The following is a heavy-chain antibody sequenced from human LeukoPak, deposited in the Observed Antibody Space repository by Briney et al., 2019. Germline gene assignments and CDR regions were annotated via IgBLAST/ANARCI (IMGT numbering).Heavy chain of an antibody. CDR2: IYYSGST. Sequence: SETLSLNCTVSGGSISSYYWSWIRQPPGKGLEWIGYIYYSGSTNYNPSLKSRVTISVDTSKNQFSLKLSSVTAADTAVYYCARTSGDTIFGDIDYWGQGTLVTVSS. V-gene: IGHV4-59*01. CDR3: ARTSGDTIFGDIDY. J-gene: IGHJ4*02. CDR1: GGSISSYY. D-gene: IGHD3-3*01.